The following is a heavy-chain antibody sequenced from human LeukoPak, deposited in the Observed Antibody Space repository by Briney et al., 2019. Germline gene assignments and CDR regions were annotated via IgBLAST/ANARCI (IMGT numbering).Heavy chain of an antibody. CDR3: AHSYQPLSYYYYYYMDV. CDR1: GGTFSSYA. J-gene: IGHJ6*03. V-gene: IGHV1-69*06. Sequence: SVKVSCKASGGTFSSYAISWVRQAPGQGLEWMGGIIPIFGTANYAQKFQGRVTITADKSTSTAYMELSSLRSEDTAVYCCAHSYQPLSYYYYYYMDVWGKGTTVTVSS. CDR2: IIPIFGTA. D-gene: IGHD2-2*01.